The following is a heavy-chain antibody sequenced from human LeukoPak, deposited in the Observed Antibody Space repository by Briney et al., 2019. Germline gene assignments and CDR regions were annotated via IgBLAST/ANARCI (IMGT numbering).Heavy chain of an antibody. Sequence: GGSLRLSCVTYGITFSNYYMHWVRQVPGEGLVWVSHIIQDGSVTSYADSVKGRFAISRDNAKNTVYLQLNNLRAEDTAVYYCATDDYRGLGYWGQGTLVTVSS. CDR2: IIQDGSVT. V-gene: IGHV3-74*01. CDR1: GITFSNYY. J-gene: IGHJ4*02. D-gene: IGHD3-16*01. CDR3: ATDDYRGLGY.